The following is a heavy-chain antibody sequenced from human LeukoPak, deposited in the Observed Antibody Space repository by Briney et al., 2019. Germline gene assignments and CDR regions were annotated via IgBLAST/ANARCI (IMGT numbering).Heavy chain of an antibody. Sequence: PSETLSLTCTVSGGSISSSSHYWGWIRQPPGKGLEWIGSMYYSGGTYYNPSLKSRVTISIETSKNQSSLKLNSVTAADTAVYYCARLVRYCSTDTCYPFDYWGQGTLVTVSS. J-gene: IGHJ4*02. CDR1: GGSISSSSHY. CDR3: ARLVRYCSTDTCYPFDY. V-gene: IGHV4-39*01. D-gene: IGHD2-2*01. CDR2: MYYSGGT.